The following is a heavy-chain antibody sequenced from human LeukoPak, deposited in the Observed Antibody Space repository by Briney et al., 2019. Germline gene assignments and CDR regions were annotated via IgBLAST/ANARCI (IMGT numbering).Heavy chain of an antibody. V-gene: IGHV1-69*05. CDR2: IIPIFGTA. J-gene: IGHJ4*02. CDR1: VGTFSSYA. Sequence: ASVKVSCKDSVGTFSSYAISWVRQAPGQGLECMGGIIPIFGTANYAQKFQGRVTITTDESTSTAYMELSSLRSDDTAVYYCARDSAGGTHFDYWGQGTLVTVSS. D-gene: IGHD1-26*01. CDR3: ARDSAGGTHFDY.